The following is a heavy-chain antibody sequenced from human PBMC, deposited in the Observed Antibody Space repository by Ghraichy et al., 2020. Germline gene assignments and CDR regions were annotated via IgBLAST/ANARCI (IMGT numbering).Heavy chain of an antibody. CDR2: ISSSSYI. D-gene: IGHD1-14*01. Sequence: GGSLRLSCAASGFTFSSYSMNWVRQAPGKGLEWVSSISSSSYIYYADSVKGRFTISRDNAKNSLYLQMNSLRAEDTAVYYCARTGAAAAFDIWGQGTMVTVSS. CDR3: ARTGAAAAFDI. CDR1: GFTFSSYS. V-gene: IGHV3-21*01. J-gene: IGHJ3*02.